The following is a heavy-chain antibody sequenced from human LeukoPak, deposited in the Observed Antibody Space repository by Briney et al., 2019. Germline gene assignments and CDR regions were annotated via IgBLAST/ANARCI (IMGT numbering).Heavy chain of an antibody. CDR3: ARFGITATLDV. CDR1: GFIFSNYW. V-gene: IGHV3-7*01. D-gene: IGHD1/OR15-1a*01. J-gene: IGHJ6*04. Sequence: GGSLRLSCAASGFIFSNYWMSWVRQAPGKGLEWVANIRPDGSEEYYVDSLKGRFTISRDNARNSLYLQVNSLRAEDTAVYSCARFGITATLDVWGKGTTVTVPS. CDR2: IRPDGSEE.